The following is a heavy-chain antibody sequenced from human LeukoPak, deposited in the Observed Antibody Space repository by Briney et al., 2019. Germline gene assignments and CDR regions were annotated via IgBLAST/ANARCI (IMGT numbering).Heavy chain of an antibody. V-gene: IGHV4-30-4*01. D-gene: IGHD4-17*01. CDR1: GGSISSGDSY. J-gene: IGHJ6*02. Sequence: PSQTLSLTCTVSGGSISSGDSYWSWLRQPPGKGLEWLGYINYSGSTYYNTSLKSRVTISVDTSKNQFSLKLSSVTAADTAVYYCAREMTTVIRGMDVWGQGTTVTVSS. CDR2: INYSGST. CDR3: AREMTTVIRGMDV.